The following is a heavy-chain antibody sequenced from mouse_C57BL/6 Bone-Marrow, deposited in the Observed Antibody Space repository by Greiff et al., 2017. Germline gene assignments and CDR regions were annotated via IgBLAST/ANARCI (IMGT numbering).Heavy chain of an antibody. J-gene: IGHJ2*01. CDR2: IYPRSGNT. CDR1: GYTFTSYG. CDR3: ARRGGQTPDY. Sequence: QVQLKQSGAELARPGASVKLSCKASGYTFTSYGISWVKQRTGQGLEWIGEIYPRSGNTYYNEKFKGKATLTADKSSSTAYMELRSLTSEDSAVYFCARRGGQTPDYWGQGTTLTVSA. V-gene: IGHV1-81*01.